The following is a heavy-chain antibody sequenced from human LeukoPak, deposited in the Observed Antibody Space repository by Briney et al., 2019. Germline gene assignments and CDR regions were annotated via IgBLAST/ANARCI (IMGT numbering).Heavy chain of an antibody. V-gene: IGHV3-30-3*01. CDR1: GFTFSSYA. CDR2: ISYDGSNK. D-gene: IGHD4-17*01. CDR3: ARDMGTTHGYYYYGMDV. Sequence: GGSLRLSCAASGFTFSSYAMHWVRQAPGKGLEWVAVISYDGSNKYYADSVKGRFTISRDNSKNTLYLQMNSLRAEDTAVYYCARDMGTTHGYYYYGMDVWGQGTTVTVSS. J-gene: IGHJ6*02.